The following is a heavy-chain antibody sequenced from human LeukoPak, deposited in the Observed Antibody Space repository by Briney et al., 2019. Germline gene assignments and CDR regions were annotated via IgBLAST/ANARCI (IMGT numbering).Heavy chain of an antibody. D-gene: IGHD1-14*01. V-gene: IGHV3-48*01. CDR3: AKSRAPTADPDAFDI. CDR1: GFTFSSYS. J-gene: IGHJ3*02. CDR2: ISSSSSTI. Sequence: PGGSQRLSCAASGFTFSSYSMNWVRQAPGKGLECVSYISSSSSTIYYADSVKGRFTIDRDNSKQSLYLQMTSLRPEDTAVYYCAKSRAPTADPDAFDIWGQGTMVTVSS.